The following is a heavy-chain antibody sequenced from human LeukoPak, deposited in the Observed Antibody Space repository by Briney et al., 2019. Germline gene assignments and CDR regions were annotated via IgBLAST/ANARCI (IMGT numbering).Heavy chain of an antibody. CDR2: IYYSGST. J-gene: IGHJ4*02. D-gene: IGHD3-3*01. CDR3: ARGNFLSGYYLFFDF. CDR1: GGSISSYY. V-gene: IGHV4-59*01. Sequence: SETLSLTCTVSGGSISSYYWSWVRQPPGKGLEWIGYIYYSGSTNYNAYLTSRGTISVETSKNKYSLKLSSVTAADTAVYYCARGNFLSGYYLFFDFWGQGTLVTVSS.